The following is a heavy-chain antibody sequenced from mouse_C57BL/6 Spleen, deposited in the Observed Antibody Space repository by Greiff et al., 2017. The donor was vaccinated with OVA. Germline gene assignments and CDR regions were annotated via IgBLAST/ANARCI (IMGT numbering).Heavy chain of an antibody. D-gene: IGHD2-4*01. Sequence: QVHVKQSGAELAKPGASVKLSCKASGYTFTSYWMHWVKQRPGQGLEWIGYINPSSGYTKYNQKFKDKATLTADKSSSTAYMQLSSLTYEDSAVYYCARAPYDYDGVDYWGQGTTLTVSS. J-gene: IGHJ2*01. V-gene: IGHV1-7*01. CDR1: GYTFTSYW. CDR3: ARAPYDYDGVDY. CDR2: INPSSGYT.